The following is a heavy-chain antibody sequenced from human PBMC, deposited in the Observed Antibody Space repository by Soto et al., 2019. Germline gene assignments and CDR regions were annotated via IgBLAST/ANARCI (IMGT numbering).Heavy chain of an antibody. CDR2: ISGSGGST. CDR3: ARDWRYSSGLDY. CDR1: GFTFSSYA. J-gene: IGHJ4*02. V-gene: IGHV3-23*01. Sequence: GGSLRLSCAASGFTFSSYAMSWVRQAPGKGLEWVSAISGSGGSTYYADSVKGRFTISRDNSKNTLYLQMNSLRFDDTAVYYCARDWRYSSGLDYWGQGTLVTVSS. D-gene: IGHD6-19*01.